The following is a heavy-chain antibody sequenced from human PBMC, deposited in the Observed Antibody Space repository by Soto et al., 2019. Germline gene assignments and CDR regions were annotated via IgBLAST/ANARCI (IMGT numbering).Heavy chain of an antibody. D-gene: IGHD2-2*01. V-gene: IGHV3-23*01. J-gene: IGHJ6*02. CDR3: ARYIPGVRYYGMDV. Sequence: EVQLLESGGGLVQPGGSLRLSCAASGFTFSSYAMKWVRQAPGKGLEWVSLIGESGTPTYYADSVKGRFTISRDNSGNTLFLEMYSLRAEDTAVNYCARYIPGVRYYGMDVWGQGTTVTVSS. CDR1: GFTFSSYA. CDR2: IGESGTPT.